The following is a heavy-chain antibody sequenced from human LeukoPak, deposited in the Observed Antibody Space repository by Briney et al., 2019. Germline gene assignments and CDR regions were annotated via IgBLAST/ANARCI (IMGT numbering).Heavy chain of an antibody. J-gene: IGHJ6*03. CDR1: GGSISSSSYY. Sequence: SETLSLTCTVSGGSISSSSYYWGWIRQPPGKGLEWIGSIYYSGSTYYNPSLKSRVTISVDTSKNQFSLKLSSVTAADTAVYYCARHPFQAPDSGYDLYYYYYMDVWGKGTTVTISS. V-gene: IGHV4-39*01. D-gene: IGHD5-12*01. CDR2: IYYSGST. CDR3: ARHPFQAPDSGYDLYYYYYMDV.